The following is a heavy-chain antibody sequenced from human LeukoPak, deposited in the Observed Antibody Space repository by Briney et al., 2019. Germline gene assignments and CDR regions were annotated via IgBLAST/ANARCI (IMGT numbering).Heavy chain of an antibody. CDR2: ISGSGGST. V-gene: IGHV3-23*01. CDR1: GFTFSSYA. CDR3: ARDGTGTLDY. Sequence: SGGSLRLSCAVSGFTFSSYAMNWVRQAPGKGLEWVSAISGSGGSTYYADSVKGRFAISRDNSKNTLYLQMNSLRAEDTAVYYCARDGTGTLDYWGQGTLVTVSS. J-gene: IGHJ4*02. D-gene: IGHD1-1*01.